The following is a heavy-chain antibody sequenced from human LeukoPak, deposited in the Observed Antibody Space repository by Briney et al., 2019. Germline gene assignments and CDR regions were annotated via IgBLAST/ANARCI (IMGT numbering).Heavy chain of an antibody. CDR2: IDWDDDK. Sequence: SGPALVKPTQTLTLTCTFSGFSLSTSKMRVGWIRQPPGKALEWLARIDWDDDKFYSTSLKTRLTISKDTSKNQVVLTMTNMDPVDTATHFCARSTYCGGDCPFDYWGQGTLVTVSS. V-gene: IGHV2-70*04. CDR3: ARSTYCGGDCPFDY. J-gene: IGHJ4*02. D-gene: IGHD2-21*02. CDR1: GFSLSTSKMR.